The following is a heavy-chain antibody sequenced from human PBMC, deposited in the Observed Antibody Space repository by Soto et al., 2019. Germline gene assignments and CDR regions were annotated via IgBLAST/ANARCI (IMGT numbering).Heavy chain of an antibody. CDR3: ARFSEPPLDAFEI. CDR1: GYAFTTQA. CDR2: ISGNNGKT. Sequence: QVQLVQSGAEMKKPGASVKVSCKASGYAFTTQAISWVRQAPGQGLEWVGWISGNNGKTNYARKLQGRVIMTTDTXTSTAYMELTSLRSDDTAVYFCARFSEPPLDAFEIWGQGTMVTVSS. J-gene: IGHJ3*02. D-gene: IGHD6-25*01. V-gene: IGHV1-18*01.